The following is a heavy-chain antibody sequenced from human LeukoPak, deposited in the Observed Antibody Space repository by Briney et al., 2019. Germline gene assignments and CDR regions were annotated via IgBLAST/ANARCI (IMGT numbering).Heavy chain of an antibody. CDR1: GFTFSSYS. V-gene: IGHV3-48*01. D-gene: IGHD1-14*01. CDR3: ARPTAGTIDY. CDR2: ISSSSSTI. J-gene: IGHJ4*02. Sequence: GGSLRLSCAASGFTFSSYSMNWVRQAPGKGLEWVSYISSSSSTIYYADSVKGRFTISRDNAKNSLYLQMNSLRAEDTAVYYCARPTAGTIDYWGQGTLVTVSS.